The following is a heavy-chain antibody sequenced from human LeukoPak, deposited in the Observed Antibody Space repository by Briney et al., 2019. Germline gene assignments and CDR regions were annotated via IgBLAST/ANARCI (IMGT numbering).Heavy chain of an antibody. CDR1: GYTFTSYY. CDR3: ARSPPSGDILTGYLTHNWFDP. V-gene: IGHV1-46*01. J-gene: IGHJ5*02. Sequence: ASVKVSCKASGYTFTSYYMHWVRQAPGQGLEWMGIINPSGDSTSYAQKFQGRVTMTRDTSTSTVYMELSSLRSEDTAVYYCARSPPSGDILTGYLTHNWFDPWGQGTLVTVSS. D-gene: IGHD3-9*01. CDR2: INPSGDST.